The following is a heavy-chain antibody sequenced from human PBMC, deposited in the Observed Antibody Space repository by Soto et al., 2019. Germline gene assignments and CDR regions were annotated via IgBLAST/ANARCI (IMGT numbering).Heavy chain of an antibody. CDR2: INHSGST. J-gene: IGHJ5*02. Sequence: PSETLSLTCAVYGGSFSGYYWSWIRQPPGKGLEWIGEINHSGSTNYNPSLKSRVTISVDTSKNQFSLKLSSVTAADTAVYYCGALDYGSKGHHSQPWGPRPRVTVPS. V-gene: IGHV4-34*01. CDR1: GGSFSGYY. CDR3: GALDYGSKGHHSQP. D-gene: IGHD4-17*01.